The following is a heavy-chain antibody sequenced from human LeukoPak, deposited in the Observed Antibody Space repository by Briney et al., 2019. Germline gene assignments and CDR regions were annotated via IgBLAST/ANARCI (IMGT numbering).Heavy chain of an antibody. D-gene: IGHD2-2*01. CDR1: GGTFSSYA. Sequence: SVKVSCKASGGTFSSYAISWVRQAPGQGLEWMGGIIPIFGTANYAQKFQGRVTITADKSTSTAYMELSSLRSEDTAVYYCARGAGYCSSTSCFYNWFDPWGQGTLVTVSS. V-gene: IGHV1-69*06. J-gene: IGHJ5*02. CDR3: ARGAGYCSSTSCFYNWFDP. CDR2: IIPIFGTA.